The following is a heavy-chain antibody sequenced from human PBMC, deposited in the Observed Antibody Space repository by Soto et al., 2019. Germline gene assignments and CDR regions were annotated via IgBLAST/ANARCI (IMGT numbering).Heavy chain of an antibody. CDR3: ARDCSSTSCYAGAGYYYYMDV. CDR1: GYTFTSYG. D-gene: IGHD2-2*01. CDR2: ISAYNGNT. V-gene: IGHV1-18*01. J-gene: IGHJ6*03. Sequence: GASVKVSCKASGYTFTSYGISWVRQAPGQGLERMGWISAYNGNTNYAQKLQGRVTMTTDTSTSTAYMELRSLRSDDTAVYYCARDCSSTSCYAGAGYYYYMDVWGKGTTVTSP.